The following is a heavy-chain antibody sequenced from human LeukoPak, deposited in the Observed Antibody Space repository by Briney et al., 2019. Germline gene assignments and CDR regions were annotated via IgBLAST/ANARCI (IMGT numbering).Heavy chain of an antibody. CDR2: INHSGST. V-gene: IGHV4-34*01. CDR1: GGSFSGYY. D-gene: IGHD6-19*01. CDR3: ARGGYNSGWPQFDY. J-gene: IGHJ4*02. Sequence: SETLSLTCAVYGGSFSGYYWSWIRQPPGKGLEWIGEINHSGSTNYNPSLESRVTISVDTSKNQFSLKLSSVTAADTAVYYCARGGYNSGWPQFDYWGQGTLVTVSS.